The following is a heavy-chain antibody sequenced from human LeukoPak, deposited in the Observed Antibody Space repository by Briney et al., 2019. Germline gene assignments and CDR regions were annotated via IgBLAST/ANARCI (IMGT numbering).Heavy chain of an antibody. J-gene: IGHJ4*02. CDR1: GFTLSPFW. Sequence: GSLGLSCAASGFTLSPFWMHWVRQSPGKGPVWVSRINPDGSVTNYADSVKGRFTISRDNARNTLYLQISSLSVEDTAVYFCARDMWGTFDYWGQGALVTVSS. CDR3: ARDMWGTFDY. D-gene: IGHD7-27*01. CDR2: INPDGSVT. V-gene: IGHV3-74*01.